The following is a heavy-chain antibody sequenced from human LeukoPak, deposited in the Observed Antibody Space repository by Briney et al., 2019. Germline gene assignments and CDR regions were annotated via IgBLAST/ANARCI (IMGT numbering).Heavy chain of an antibody. CDR1: GGSFSGYY. V-gene: IGHV4-34*01. CDR2: INHSGST. J-gene: IGHJ3*02. CDR3: ARVLRTFDI. Sequence: SETQSLTCAVYGGSFSGYYWSWIRQPPGKGLEWIGEINHSGSTNYNPSLKSRVTISVDTSKNQFSLKLSSVTAADTAVYYCARVLRTFDIWGQGTMVTVSS.